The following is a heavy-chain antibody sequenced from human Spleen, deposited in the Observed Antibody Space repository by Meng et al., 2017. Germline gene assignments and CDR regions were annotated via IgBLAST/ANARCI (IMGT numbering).Heavy chain of an antibody. J-gene: IGHJ5*02. CDR3: VRSSGWVRTGFDP. D-gene: IGHD6-19*01. V-gene: IGHV4-39*01. Sequence: QPQRQEAGPGLVTPSEALCLTCSVSGGSISTSGYYWGWIRQPPGKGLEWIGSIGHSGITYYTPSLKSRVTVSIDTSKSQFSLKLTSVTAADTAVYYCVRSSGWVRTGFDPWGQGTLVTVSS. CDR1: GGSISTSGYY. CDR2: IGHSGIT.